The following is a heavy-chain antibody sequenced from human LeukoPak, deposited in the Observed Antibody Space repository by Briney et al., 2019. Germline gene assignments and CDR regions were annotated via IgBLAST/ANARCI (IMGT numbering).Heavy chain of an antibody. CDR1: GGSISSYY. J-gene: IGHJ4*02. D-gene: IGHD3-22*01. Sequence: SETLSLTCTVSGGSISSYYWSWIRQPAGKGLEWIGRFYTSTNANYNPSLKSRVTMSVDTSKNQFSLKLSPVTAADTAVYYCARDHYDSAGYSYYFDYWGQGTLVTVSS. V-gene: IGHV4-4*07. CDR3: ARDHYDSAGYSYYFDY. CDR2: FYTSTNA.